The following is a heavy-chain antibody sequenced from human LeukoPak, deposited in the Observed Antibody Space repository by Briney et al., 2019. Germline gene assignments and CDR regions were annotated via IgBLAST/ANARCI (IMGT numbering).Heavy chain of an antibody. CDR1: GGTFSSYA. V-gene: IGHV1-69*06. Sequence: ASVKVSCKASGGTFSSYAISWVRQAHGEGLEWMGGIIPIFGTANYAQKFQGRVTITADKSTSTAYMELSSLRSEDTAVYYCARTITMIVGFDPWGQGTLVTVSS. CDR2: IIPIFGTA. CDR3: ARTITMIVGFDP. D-gene: IGHD3-22*01. J-gene: IGHJ5*02.